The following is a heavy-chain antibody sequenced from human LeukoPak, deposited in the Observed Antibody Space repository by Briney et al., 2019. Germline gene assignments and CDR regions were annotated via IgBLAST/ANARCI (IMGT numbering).Heavy chain of an antibody. CDR1: GFTFSSYS. J-gene: IGHJ4*02. V-gene: IGHV3-21*01. D-gene: IGHD5-24*01. CDR2: ISSSSSYI. CDR3: ARGESRDGYNYGDY. Sequence: GGSLRLSCAASGFTFSSYSMNWVRQAPGKGLEWVSSISSSSSYIYYADSVKGRFTISRDNAKNSLYLQMNSLRAEDTAVYYCARGESRDGYNYGDYWGQGTLVTVSS.